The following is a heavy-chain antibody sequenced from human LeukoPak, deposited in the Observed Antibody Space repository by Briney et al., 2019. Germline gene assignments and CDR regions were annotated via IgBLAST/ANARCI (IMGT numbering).Heavy chain of an antibody. D-gene: IGHD6-6*01. CDR2: ISYDGSNK. CDR1: GFTFSSYA. CDR3: AKDQFPHPTSGFDP. V-gene: IGHV3-30-3*01. J-gene: IGHJ5*02. Sequence: GGSLRLSCAASGFTFSSYAMHWVRQAPGKGLEWVAVISYDGSNKYYADSVKGRFTISRDNSKNTLYLQMNSLRAEDTAVYYCAKDQFPHPTSGFDPWGQGTLVTVSS.